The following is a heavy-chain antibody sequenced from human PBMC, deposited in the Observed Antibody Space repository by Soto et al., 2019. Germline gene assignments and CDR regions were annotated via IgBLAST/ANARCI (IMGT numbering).Heavy chain of an antibody. V-gene: IGHV1-69*19. CDR1: GGTFNTYA. Sequence: QVQLVQSGAEMKKPGSSVKVSCQSSGGTFNTYAMNWVRQAPGQGPEWMGDISPMFGAANYAPKFQGRVNITADESTGTSYMQLSSWTSEDTVLYFCAREVQVHTPAFVYWGQGTLVTVSS. CDR2: ISPMFGAA. J-gene: IGHJ4*02. D-gene: IGHD3-10*01. CDR3: AREVQVHTPAFVY.